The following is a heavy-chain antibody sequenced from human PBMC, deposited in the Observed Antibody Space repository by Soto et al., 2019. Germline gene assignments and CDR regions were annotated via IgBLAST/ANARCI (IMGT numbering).Heavy chain of an antibody. CDR3: ARDSPNYDFWSGYVGAGAWFDYYGMDV. D-gene: IGHD3-3*01. CDR1: GGSISSYY. V-gene: IGHV4-4*07. Sequence: QVQLQESGPGLVKPSETLSLTCTVSGGSISSYYWSWIRQPAGKGLEWIGRIYTSGSTNYNPSLKSRVTMSIDTSKNQFPLKLSSVTAADTAVYYCARDSPNYDFWSGYVGAGAWFDYYGMDVWGQGTTVTVSS. CDR2: IYTSGST. J-gene: IGHJ6*02.